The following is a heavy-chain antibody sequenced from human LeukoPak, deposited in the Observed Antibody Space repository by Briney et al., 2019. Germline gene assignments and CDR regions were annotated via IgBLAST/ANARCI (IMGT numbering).Heavy chain of an antibody. V-gene: IGHV3-33*01. Sequence: GGSLRLSCAASGFTFSSYGMHWVRQAPGKGLEWVAVIWYDGSNKYYADSVKGRFTISRDNSKNTLYLQMNSLRAEDTAVYYCAREVDSSGFPRDYYYGMDVWGQGTTVTVSS. J-gene: IGHJ6*02. CDR3: AREVDSSGFPRDYYYGMDV. D-gene: IGHD3-22*01. CDR2: IWYDGSNK. CDR1: GFTFSSYG.